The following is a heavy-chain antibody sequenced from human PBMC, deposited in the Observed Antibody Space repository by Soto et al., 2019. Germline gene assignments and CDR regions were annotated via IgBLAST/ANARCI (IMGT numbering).Heavy chain of an antibody. J-gene: IGHJ5*02. CDR1: GFTFSSYW. CDR3: TRDSNLGFDP. CDR2: INSDGSST. Sequence: PGGSLRLSCAASGFTFSSYWMHWVRQTPGKGLVWVSHINSDGSSTSYADSVKGRFTISRDNAKNTLYLQMNSLRAEDTAVYYCTRDSNLGFDPWGQGPMVTV. D-gene: IGHD7-27*01. V-gene: IGHV3-74*01.